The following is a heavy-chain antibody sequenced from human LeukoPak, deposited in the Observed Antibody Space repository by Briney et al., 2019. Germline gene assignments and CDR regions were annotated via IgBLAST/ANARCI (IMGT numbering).Heavy chain of an antibody. CDR1: GGSISSYY. J-gene: IGHJ6*02. CDR2: IYYSGST. Sequence: SETLSLTCTVSGGSISSYYWSWIRQPPGKGLEWIGYIYYSGSTTYNPSLKSRVTISVDTSKNKFSLKLSSVNAADTAVYYCARDREVHGRYYYYYGMDVWGQGTTVTVSS. D-gene: IGHD1-26*01. V-gene: IGHV4-59*01. CDR3: ARDREVHGRYYYYYGMDV.